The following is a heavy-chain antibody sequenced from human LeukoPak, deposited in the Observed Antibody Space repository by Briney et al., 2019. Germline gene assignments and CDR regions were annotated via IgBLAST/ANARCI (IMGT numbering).Heavy chain of an antibody. J-gene: IGHJ3*02. Sequence: PSETLSLTCTVSGGSISSYYWSWIRQPAGKGLEWIGRIYTSGSTNYNPSLKSRVTMSVDTSKNQFSLKLSSVTAADTAVYYCARTPRGNWNDAFDIWGQGTMVTDSS. CDR3: ARTPRGNWNDAFDI. CDR2: IYTSGST. D-gene: IGHD1-20*01. V-gene: IGHV4-4*07. CDR1: GGSISSYY.